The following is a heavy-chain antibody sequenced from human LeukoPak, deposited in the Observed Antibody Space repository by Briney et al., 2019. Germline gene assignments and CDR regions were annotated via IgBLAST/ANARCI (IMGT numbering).Heavy chain of an antibody. CDR2: IYHSGNT. J-gene: IGHJ3*02. V-gene: IGHV4-38-2*02. Sequence: SETLSLTCTVSGYSISNSYYWGWIRQPPGKGLEWIGSIYHSGNTYHNPSLKSRVTISVDTSKNQFSLKLSSVTAADTAVYYCAKDIRSGCYLCAFDIWGQGTRVTVSS. D-gene: IGHD6-19*01. CDR3: AKDIRSGCYLCAFDI. CDR1: GYSISNSYY.